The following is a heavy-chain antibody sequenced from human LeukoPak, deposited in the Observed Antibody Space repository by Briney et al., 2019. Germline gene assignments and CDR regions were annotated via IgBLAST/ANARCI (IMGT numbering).Heavy chain of an antibody. D-gene: IGHD3-22*01. V-gene: IGHV4-59*01. J-gene: IGHJ5*02. CDR3: ARAYYYDSSGYFGPGFDP. CDR1: GGSISSYY. CDR2: IYYSGST. Sequence: SETLSLTCTASGGSISSYYWSWIRQPPGKGLEWIGYIYYSGSTNYNPSLKSRVTISVDTSKNQFSLKLSSVTAADTAVYYCARAYYYDSSGYFGPGFDPWGQGTLVTVSS.